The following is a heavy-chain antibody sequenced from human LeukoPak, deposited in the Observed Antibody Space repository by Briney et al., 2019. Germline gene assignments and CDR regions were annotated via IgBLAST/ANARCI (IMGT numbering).Heavy chain of an antibody. CDR3: ARARRYRSSWYHDY. D-gene: IGHD6-13*01. CDR1: GFSFSTYA. CDR2: ISSSSSTI. J-gene: IGHJ4*02. Sequence: GGSLRLSCAASGFSFSTYAMNWVRQAPGKGLDWVSYISSSSSTIYYADSVKGRFTISRDNANNSLYLQMNSLRDEDTAVYYCARARRYRSSWYHDYWGQGSLVTVSS. V-gene: IGHV3-48*02.